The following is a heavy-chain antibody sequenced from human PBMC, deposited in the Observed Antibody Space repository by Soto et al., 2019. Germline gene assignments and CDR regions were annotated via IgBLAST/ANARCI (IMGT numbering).Heavy chain of an antibody. Sequence: EVQLVESGGGLVQPGGSLRLSCADFGFTFSNYWMSWVRQAPVKGLEWVGNIKQDGSEKNYVDSVKGRFTISRDNAKNALYLQMNRLSAEDTAVYYCARIASAGRGWDVWGQGTTVVVSS. CDR1: GFTFSNYW. J-gene: IGHJ6*02. D-gene: IGHD6-13*01. CDR2: IKQDGSEK. V-gene: IGHV3-7*01. CDR3: ARIASAGRGWDV.